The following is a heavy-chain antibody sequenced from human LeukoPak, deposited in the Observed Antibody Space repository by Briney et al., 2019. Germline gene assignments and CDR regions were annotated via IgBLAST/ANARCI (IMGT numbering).Heavy chain of an antibody. CDR2: ISDRGSRT. V-gene: IGHV3-23*01. CDR1: GITLSNYG. J-gene: IGHJ5*02. CDR3: ARDRAWGSPYNGPPDT. Sequence: GGSLRLSCAVSGITLSNYGMNWVRQAPGKGLEWVAGISDRGSRTNYADSVKGRFTISTDHPKNTLYLQMNSLRAEDTAVYYCARDRAWGSPYNGPPDTRGQGTLVTVSS. D-gene: IGHD3-16*01.